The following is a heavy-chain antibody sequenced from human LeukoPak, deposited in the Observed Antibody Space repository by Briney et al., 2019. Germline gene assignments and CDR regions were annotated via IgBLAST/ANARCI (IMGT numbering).Heavy chain of an antibody. Sequence: SETLSLTCAVSGGSISSSYYWGWIHQPPGKGLEWIGSIYYSGSTYYNPSLKSRVTISVDTSKNQFSLKLSSVTAADTAVYYCARHRSGWLQSSFDYWGQGTLVTVSS. J-gene: IGHJ4*02. V-gene: IGHV4-39*01. CDR2: IYYSGST. CDR3: ARHRSGWLQSSFDY. CDR1: GGSISSSYY. D-gene: IGHD5-24*01.